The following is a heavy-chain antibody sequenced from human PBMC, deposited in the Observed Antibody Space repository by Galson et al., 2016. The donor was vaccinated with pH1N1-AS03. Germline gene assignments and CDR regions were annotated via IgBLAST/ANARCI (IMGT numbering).Heavy chain of an antibody. J-gene: IGHJ5*02. Sequence: PALVKPPQTLTLTCTFSGFSLHTDGMRVSWIRQPPGKALEWLARIDWDDDKFYRTSLKTRLTISKDTSKNQVVLTLTNVGPVDTATYYCGLTGIAATGYFDPWGQGTLVAVSS. CDR1: GFSLHTDGMR. D-gene: IGHD6-13*01. V-gene: IGHV2-70*04. CDR2: IDWDDDK. CDR3: GLTGIAATGYFDP.